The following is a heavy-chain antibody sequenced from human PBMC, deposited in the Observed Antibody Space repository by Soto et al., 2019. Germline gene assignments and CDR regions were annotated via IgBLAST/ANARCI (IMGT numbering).Heavy chain of an antibody. CDR2: INPSGGST. V-gene: IGHV1-46*03. Sequence: QVQLVQSGAEVKKPGASVKVSCKASGYTFTSYYMHWVRQAPGQGLEWMGIINPSGGSTSYAQKFQGRVTMTRDTSTSTVYMELSSLRSEDTAVYYCASSVIRPHFAGFGEFGNYWGQGTLVTVSS. CDR1: GYTFTSYY. D-gene: IGHD3-10*01. J-gene: IGHJ4*02. CDR3: ASSVIRPHFAGFGEFGNY.